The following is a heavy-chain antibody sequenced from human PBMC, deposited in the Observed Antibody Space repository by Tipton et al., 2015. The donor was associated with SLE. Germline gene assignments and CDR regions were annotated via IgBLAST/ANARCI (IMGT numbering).Heavy chain of an antibody. CDR2: IYSSGDR. V-gene: IGHV4-4*07. D-gene: IGHD3-10*01. J-gene: IGHJ1*01. Sequence: PGLVKPSETLSLTCTVSGGSISFDYWSWIRQSAGRGLEWIGRIYSSGDRDYNPSLRSRVTMSIDASQNRVSLRLKSVSAADTAVYYCATGRGSLYFQNWGQGTLVTVSS. CDR3: ATGRGSLYFQN. CDR1: GGSISFDY.